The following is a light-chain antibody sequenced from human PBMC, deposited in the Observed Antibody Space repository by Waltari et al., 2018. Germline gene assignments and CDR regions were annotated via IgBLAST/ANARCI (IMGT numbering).Light chain of an antibody. CDR2: WSS. Sequence: EIVMTQSPATLSVSPGERANLSCRASQSVSTTLAWYQQKPGQAPMLLIYWSSTRATGIPARFSGSGSGTEFTLTISSLQSEDFAVYYCQHYNTWPWTFGQGTKVEIK. CDR3: QHYNTWPWT. J-gene: IGKJ1*01. CDR1: QSVSTT. V-gene: IGKV3-15*01.